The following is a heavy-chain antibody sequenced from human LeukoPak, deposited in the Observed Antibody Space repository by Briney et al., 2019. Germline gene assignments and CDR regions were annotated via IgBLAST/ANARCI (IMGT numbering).Heavy chain of an antibody. D-gene: IGHD3-3*01. J-gene: IGHJ4*02. V-gene: IGHV3-23*01. CDR2: ISGSGGST. CDR1: GFTFGSYA. Sequence: PGGSLRLSCAASGFTFGSYAMSWVRQAPGKGLEWVSAISGSGGSTYYADSVKGRFTISRDNSKNTLYLQMNSLRAEDTAVYYCAKSPDDFWSGYYRYFDYWGQGTLVTVSS. CDR3: AKSPDDFWSGYYRYFDY.